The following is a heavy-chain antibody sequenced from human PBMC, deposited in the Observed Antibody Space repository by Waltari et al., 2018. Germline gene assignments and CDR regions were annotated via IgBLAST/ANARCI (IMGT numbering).Heavy chain of an antibody. CDR3: ARTKASDWYFDL. CDR2: IHYTGST. Sequence: QVQLQESCPGLVRPSETLSLTCTVSGDSITSDYLSWIRQPPGKGLEWIGYIHYTGSTNYNPSLKSRVTMSVDTSKNQFSLRLSSVTAADTAVYYCARTKASDWYFDLWGRGTLVTVSS. V-gene: IGHV4-59*08. CDR1: GDSITSDY. J-gene: IGHJ2*01. D-gene: IGHD1-26*01.